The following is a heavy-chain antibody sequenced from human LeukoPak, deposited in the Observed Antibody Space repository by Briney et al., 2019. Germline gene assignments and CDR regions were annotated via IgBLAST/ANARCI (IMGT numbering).Heavy chain of an antibody. CDR2: INLNSGGT. V-gene: IGHV1-2*04. J-gene: IGHJ3*02. CDR1: GYTFTGYY. CDR3: ARVLAAGTRVDDFDI. Sequence: ASVKVSCKASGYTFTGYYMHWVRQAPGQGLEWMGWINLNSGGTNYAQKFQGWVTMTRDTSTSTAYMELSRLRSDDTAVYYCARVLAAGTRVDDFDIWGQGTMVTVSS. D-gene: IGHD6-13*01.